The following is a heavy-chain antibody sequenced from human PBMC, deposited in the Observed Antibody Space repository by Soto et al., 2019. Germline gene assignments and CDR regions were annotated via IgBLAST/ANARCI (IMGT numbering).Heavy chain of an antibody. CDR1: GFTFNNYA. V-gene: IGHV3-23*01. CDR2: ISGRGANT. CDR3: AKDYSLVTGAIRGHGVDY. Sequence: PGGSLRLSCAASGFTFNNYAMSWIRQAPGKGLEWVSTISGRGANTYHANSVTGGFTVSRDNSKNTLYLQTNSLSTNDTAVYYCAKDYSLVTGAIRGHGVDYWGQGILVTVSS. D-gene: IGHD2-21*01. J-gene: IGHJ4*02.